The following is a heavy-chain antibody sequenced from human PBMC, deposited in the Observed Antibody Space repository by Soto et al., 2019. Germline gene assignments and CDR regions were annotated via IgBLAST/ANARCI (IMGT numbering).Heavy chain of an antibody. CDR2: IYYSGST. Sequence: SETLSLTCTVSGGSISSSSYYWGWILHPPGKGLEWIGSIYYSGSTYYNPSLKSRVTISVDTSKNQFSLKLSSVTAADTAVYYCARPGNYGSGSYLYYLDYWSQGTLVTVSS. D-gene: IGHD3-10*01. V-gene: IGHV4-39*01. CDR1: GGSISSSSYY. J-gene: IGHJ4*02. CDR3: ARPGNYGSGSYLYYLDY.